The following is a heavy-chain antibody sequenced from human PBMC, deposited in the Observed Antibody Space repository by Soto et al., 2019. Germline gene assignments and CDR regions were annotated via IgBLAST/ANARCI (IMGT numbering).Heavy chain of an antibody. Sequence: ASVKVSCKASGYTFTNYGINWVRQAPEQGLEWMGWISVYNGDTGYTQRLQGRVTMTTDTSTSTAYMELRSLRSDDTAVYYCARDYVPWYNGGKSAFDIWGQGTMVTVSS. J-gene: IGHJ3*02. CDR3: ARDYVPWYNGGKSAFDI. V-gene: IGHV1-18*01. CDR1: GYTFTNYG. D-gene: IGHD1-26*01. CDR2: ISVYNGDT.